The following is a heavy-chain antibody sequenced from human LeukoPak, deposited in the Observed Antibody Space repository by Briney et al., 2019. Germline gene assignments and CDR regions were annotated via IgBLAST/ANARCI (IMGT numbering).Heavy chain of an antibody. CDR2: IKEDGRET. Sequence: PGESLRLSCAASGFTFSSYWMSWVRQAPGKGPEWVANIKEDGRETYYLDSVEGRFTISRDNAKNSLDLQMNSLRVEDTAIYYCAKGQNFRPSAFLDSWGQGTLVTVSS. CDR1: GFTFSSYW. J-gene: IGHJ4*02. V-gene: IGHV3-7*01. CDR3: AKGQNFRPSAFLDS.